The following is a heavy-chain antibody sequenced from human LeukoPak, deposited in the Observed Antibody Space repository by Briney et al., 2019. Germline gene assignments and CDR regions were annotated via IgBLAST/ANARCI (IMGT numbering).Heavy chain of an antibody. Sequence: GESLKISCKGSGYSFTSYWFGWVRQMPGKGLEWMGIIYPGDSDTRYSPSFQGQVTISADKSISTAYLQWSSLKASDTAMYYCARQVVRGSGSSSWFDPWGQGTLVTVSS. CDR1: GYSFTSYW. V-gene: IGHV5-51*01. CDR3: ARQVVRGSGSSSWFDP. D-gene: IGHD3-10*01. J-gene: IGHJ5*02. CDR2: IYPGDSDT.